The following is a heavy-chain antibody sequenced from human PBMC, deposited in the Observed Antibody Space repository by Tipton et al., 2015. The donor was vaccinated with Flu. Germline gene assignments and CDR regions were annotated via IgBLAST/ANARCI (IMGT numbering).Heavy chain of an antibody. CDR1: GGSISSYY. D-gene: IGHD5-24*01. J-gene: IGHJ1*01. CDR3: ATDRHGSRDSSHAEYFQH. CDR2: IYTSGST. V-gene: IGHV4-4*07. Sequence: TLSLTCTVSGGSISSYYWSWIRQPAGKGLEWIGRIYTSGSTNYNPSLKSRVTISVDTSKNQFSLKVSSVTAADTAVYYCATDRHGSRDSSHAEYFQHWGQGTLVTVSS.